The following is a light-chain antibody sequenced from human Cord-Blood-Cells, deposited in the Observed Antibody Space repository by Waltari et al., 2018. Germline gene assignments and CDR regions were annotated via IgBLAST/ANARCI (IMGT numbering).Light chain of an antibody. J-gene: IGLJ2*01. V-gene: IGLV2-14*01. CDR3: SSYTSSSTYVV. CDR1: SSDVGGYNY. Sequence: QSALTQPASVSGSPGQSITISCTGPSSDVGGYNYVSWYQQHPGKAPKLMIYAVSNRPSGVSNRFSGSKSGNTASLTISGLQAEDEADYYCSSYTSSSTYVVFGGGTKLTVL. CDR2: AVS.